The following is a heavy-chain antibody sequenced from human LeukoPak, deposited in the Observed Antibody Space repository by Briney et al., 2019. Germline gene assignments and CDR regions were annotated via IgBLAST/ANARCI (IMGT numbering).Heavy chain of an antibody. CDR2: IIPIFGTA. CDR1: GGTFSSYA. Sequence: ASVKVSCKASGGTFSSYAISWVRQAPGQGLEWMGGIIPIFGTANYAQKFQGRVTITADKSTSTAYMELSRLRSDDTAVYYCARCGGSCEWFDPWGQGTLVTVSS. CDR3: ARCGGSCEWFDP. D-gene: IGHD2-15*01. V-gene: IGHV1-69*06. J-gene: IGHJ5*02.